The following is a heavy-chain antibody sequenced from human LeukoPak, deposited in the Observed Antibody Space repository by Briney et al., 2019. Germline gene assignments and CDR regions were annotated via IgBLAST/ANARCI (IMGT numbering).Heavy chain of an antibody. CDR3: ARALPWLVPDY. J-gene: IGHJ4*02. CDR2: MNPNSGNT. V-gene: IGHV1-8*01. CDR1: GYTFTSYD. Sequence: ASVKVSCKASGYTFTSYDINWVRQATGQGLEGMGWMNPNSGNTGYAQKFQGRVTMTRDTSTSTVYMELSSLRSEDTAVYYCARALPWLVPDYWGQGTLVTVSS. D-gene: IGHD6-19*01.